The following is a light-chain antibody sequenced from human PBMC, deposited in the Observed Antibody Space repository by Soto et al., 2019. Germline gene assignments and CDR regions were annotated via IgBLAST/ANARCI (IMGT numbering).Light chain of an antibody. CDR1: QSVSSS. CDR2: GAS. J-gene: IGKJ4*01. CDR3: QQYSNWPLT. V-gene: IGKV3-15*01. Sequence: EIVMTQSPATLSGSPGERATLSCRASQSVSSSLAWYQQKPGQAPGLLIYGASTRATGIPTRFSGSGSRTDFTLISSSLQSEYFAVYYCQQYSNWPLTFGGGTKVEIK.